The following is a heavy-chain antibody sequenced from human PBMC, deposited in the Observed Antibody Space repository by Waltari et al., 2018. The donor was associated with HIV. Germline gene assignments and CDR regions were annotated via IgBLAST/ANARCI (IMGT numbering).Heavy chain of an antibody. D-gene: IGHD3-9*01. CDR1: GGSISSSSYY. CDR3: AREGYYDILTFDY. CDR2: IYYSGST. J-gene: IGHJ4*02. V-gene: IGHV4-39*01. Sequence: QLQLQESGPGLVKPSETLSLTCTVSGGSISSSSYYWGWIRQPPGKGLEWIGSIYYSGSTYYNPSLKSRVTISVDTSKNQFSLKLSSVTAADTAVYYCAREGYYDILTFDYWGQGTLVTVSS.